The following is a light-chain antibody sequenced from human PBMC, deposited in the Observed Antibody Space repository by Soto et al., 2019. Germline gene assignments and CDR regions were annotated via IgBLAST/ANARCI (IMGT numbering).Light chain of an antibody. CDR2: DIN. V-gene: IGLV2-14*01. CDR1: SSDVGNYIF. J-gene: IGLJ3*02. CDR3: VSYAGSYVWV. Sequence: QSALTQPASVSGSPGQSITISCTGTSSDVGNYIFVSWYRQHPGKAPKLMIYDINNRPSGVSNRFSGSKSGNTASLTISGLQAEDEADYYCVSYAGSYVWVFGGGTKLTVL.